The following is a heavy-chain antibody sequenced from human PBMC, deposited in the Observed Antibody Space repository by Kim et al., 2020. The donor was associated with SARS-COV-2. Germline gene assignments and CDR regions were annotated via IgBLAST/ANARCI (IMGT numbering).Heavy chain of an antibody. CDR3: ARDIVATWWDYYYYYGMDV. V-gene: IGHV3-21*01. CDR2: ISSSSSYI. CDR1: GFTFSSYS. J-gene: IGHJ6*02. Sequence: GGSLRLSCAASGFTFSSYSMNWVRQAPGKGLEWVSSISSSSSYIYYADSVKGRFTISRDNAKNSLYLQMNSLRAEDTAVYYCARDIVATWWDYYYYYGMDVWGQGTTVTVSS. D-gene: IGHD5-12*01.